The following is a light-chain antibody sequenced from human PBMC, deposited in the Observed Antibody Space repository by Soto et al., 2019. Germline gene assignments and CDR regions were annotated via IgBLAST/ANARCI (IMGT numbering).Light chain of an antibody. Sequence: EIVLTQSPAILSMSPGERATLSCRASQRVSSYFAWYQQKPGQAPRLLIYDASNGATGVPARFSGSGSGTRCTITISRLESEDFVVNCCQQRRYWPVRFGQGPKVEIK. CDR1: QRVSSY. V-gene: IGKV3-11*01. CDR2: DAS. J-gene: IGKJ1*01. CDR3: QQRRYWPVR.